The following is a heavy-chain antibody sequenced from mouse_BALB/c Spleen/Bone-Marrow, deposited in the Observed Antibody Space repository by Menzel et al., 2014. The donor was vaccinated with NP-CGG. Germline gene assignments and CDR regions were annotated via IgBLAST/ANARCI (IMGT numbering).Heavy chain of an antibody. CDR1: GFTFTDYY. CDR3: ARGWIATGFAY. Sequence: EVKLVESGGGLEQPGGSLRLSCASSGFTFTDYYMSWVRQPPGKALEWLGFIRNKANGYTTEYSASVKGRFTISRDNSQSILYLQINTLRAQDTANYYCARGWIATGFAYWGQGTLVTVSA. D-gene: IGHD1-1*01. CDR2: IRNKANGYTT. V-gene: IGHV7-3*02. J-gene: IGHJ3*01.